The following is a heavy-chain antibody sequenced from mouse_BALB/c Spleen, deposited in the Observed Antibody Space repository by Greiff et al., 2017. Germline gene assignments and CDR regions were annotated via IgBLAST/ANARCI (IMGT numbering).Heavy chain of an antibody. J-gene: IGHJ4*01. D-gene: IGHD2-1*01. CDR2: IFPGSGNT. Sequence: VQLQQSGPELVKPGASVKISCKASGYSFTRYYIHWVKQRPGQGLEWIGWIFPGSGNTKYNEKFKGKATLTADTSSSTAYMQLSSLTSEDSAVYFCARSTLGAMDYWGQGTSVTVAA. CDR1: GYSFTRYY. CDR3: ARSTLGAMDY. V-gene: IGHV1-66*01.